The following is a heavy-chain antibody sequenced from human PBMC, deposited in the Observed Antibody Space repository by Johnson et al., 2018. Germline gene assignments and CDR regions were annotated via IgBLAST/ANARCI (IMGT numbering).Heavy chain of an antibody. CDR3: ARDQTYFYDNSGYVDY. CDR1: GFTLDDYA. D-gene: IGHD3-22*01. J-gene: IGHJ4*02. Sequence: VQLVQSGGGLVQPGRSLRLSCAASGFTLDDYAMHWVRPAPGKGLEWVSGISWNSGNIGYADSVEGRFTISRDNAKNSLYLQMTRLRAEDTALYSCARDQTYFYDNSGYVDYWGQGTLVTVSS. V-gene: IGHV3-9*01. CDR2: ISWNSGNI.